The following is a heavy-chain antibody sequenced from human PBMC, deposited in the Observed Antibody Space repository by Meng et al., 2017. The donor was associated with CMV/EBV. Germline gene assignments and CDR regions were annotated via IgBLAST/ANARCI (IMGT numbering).Heavy chain of an antibody. Sequence: GESLKISCAASGFTFSSYSMNWVRQAPGKGLEWVSYISSSSSTIYYADSVKGRFTISRDNAKNSLYLQMNSLRAEDTAVYYCARDLDAGVVVVPAAIFPYYYYGMDVWGQGTTVTV. D-gene: IGHD2-2*01. V-gene: IGHV3-48*04. CDR1: GFTFSSYS. CDR3: ARDLDAGVVVVPAAIFPYYYYGMDV. CDR2: ISSSSSTI. J-gene: IGHJ6*02.